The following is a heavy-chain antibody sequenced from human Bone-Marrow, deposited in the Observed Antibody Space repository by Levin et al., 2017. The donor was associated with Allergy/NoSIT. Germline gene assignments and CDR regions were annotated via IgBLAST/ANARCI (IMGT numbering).Heavy chain of an antibody. J-gene: IGHJ4*02. Sequence: GESLKISCTASGFTFSTYGMSWVRQAPGKGLEWVSSITESGDTFYADSVKGRFTISRDNSKNTIHLQMNSLRAEDTAVYYCAKTGALIQAVRRDFDYWGQGTLVTVSS. V-gene: IGHV3-23*01. D-gene: IGHD6-6*01. CDR1: GFTFSTYG. CDR3: AKTGALIQAVRRDFDY. CDR2: ITESGDT.